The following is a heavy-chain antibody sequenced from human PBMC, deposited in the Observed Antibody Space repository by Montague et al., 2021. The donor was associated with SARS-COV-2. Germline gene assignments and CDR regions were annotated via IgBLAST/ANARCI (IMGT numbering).Heavy chain of an antibody. Sequence: SETLSLTCSVSGGSISSSSYYWGWIRQPPGKRLEWIGSIYYGGSTYYNPSLKSRVTISVDTSKNQFSLKLSSVTAADTAVYYCARDQGYNWNYYYYYGMDVWGQGTTVTVSS. CDR1: GGSISSSSYY. D-gene: IGHD1-20*01. V-gene: IGHV4-39*07. CDR2: IYYGGST. J-gene: IGHJ6*02. CDR3: ARDQGYNWNYYYYYGMDV.